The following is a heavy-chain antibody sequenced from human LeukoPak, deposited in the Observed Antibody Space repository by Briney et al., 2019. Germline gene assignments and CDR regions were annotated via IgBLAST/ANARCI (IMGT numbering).Heavy chain of an antibody. CDR3: ARGEITMVRGVIITKSPFDY. Sequence: PSETLSLTCTVSGGSISSGSYYWSWIRQPAGKGLEWIGRIYTSGSTSYNPSLKSRVTISVDTSKNQFSLKLSSVTAADTAVYYCARGEITMVRGVIITKSPFDYWGQGTLVTVSS. D-gene: IGHD3-10*01. CDR1: GGSISSGSYY. CDR2: IYTSGST. V-gene: IGHV4-61*02. J-gene: IGHJ4*02.